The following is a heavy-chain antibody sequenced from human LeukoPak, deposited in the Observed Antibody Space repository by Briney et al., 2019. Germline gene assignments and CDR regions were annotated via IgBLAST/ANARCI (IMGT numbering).Heavy chain of an antibody. CDR1: GYTFTSYG. Sequence: ASVKVSCKASGYTFTSYGISWVRQAPGQGLEWMGWISAYNGNTNYAQKLQGRVTMTTDTSTSTAYMELRSLRSDDTAVYYCARDLVPYYYDSSGYYYVYWGQGTLVTVSS. CDR3: ARDLVPYYYDSSGYYYVY. V-gene: IGHV1-18*01. D-gene: IGHD3-22*01. CDR2: ISAYNGNT. J-gene: IGHJ4*02.